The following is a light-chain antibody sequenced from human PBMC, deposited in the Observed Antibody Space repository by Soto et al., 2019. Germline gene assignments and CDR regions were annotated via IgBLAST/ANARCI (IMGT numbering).Light chain of an antibody. CDR3: QQYGSSPTWT. CDR2: GAS. CDR1: QSVSSSY. Sequence: EIVLTQSPGTLSFSPGEKATLSCRASQSVSSSYLAWYQQKPGQAPRLLIYGASSRATGIPDRFSGSGSGTDFTLTISRLEPEDFAVYYCQQYGSSPTWTFGQGTKV. V-gene: IGKV3-20*01. J-gene: IGKJ1*01.